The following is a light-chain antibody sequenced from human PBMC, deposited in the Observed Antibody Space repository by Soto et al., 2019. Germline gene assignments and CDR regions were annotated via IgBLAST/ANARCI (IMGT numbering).Light chain of an antibody. V-gene: IGLV2-14*01. CDR1: SSDVGGYNY. CDR3: SSYTSISTSVYV. Sequence: QSALTQPASVSGSPGQSITISCTGTSSDVGGYNYVSWYQQHPGKAPKLMIYDVSNRPSGVSNRFSGSKSGNTASLTISGLQAEDEADYYCSSYTSISTSVYVFGTGTKLTVL. J-gene: IGLJ1*01. CDR2: DVS.